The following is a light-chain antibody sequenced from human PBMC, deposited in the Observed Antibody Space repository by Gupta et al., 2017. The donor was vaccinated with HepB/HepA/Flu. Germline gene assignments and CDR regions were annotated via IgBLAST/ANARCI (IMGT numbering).Light chain of an antibody. V-gene: IGLV3-19*01. CDR2: GKN. CDR3: NSRDSSGNHYV. Sequence: SSELTQDPAVSVALGQTVRITCQGDSLRSYFGSWYQQKAGQAPVLVIYGKNNRPSGIPDRFSGSSLGNTASLIITGAQAEDEADYYCNSRDSSGNHYVFGTGTKVTGL. CDR1: SLRSYF. J-gene: IGLJ1*01.